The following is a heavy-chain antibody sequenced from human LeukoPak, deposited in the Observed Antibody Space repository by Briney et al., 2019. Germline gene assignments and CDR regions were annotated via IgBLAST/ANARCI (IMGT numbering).Heavy chain of an antibody. CDR2: VNLQGGT. CDR3: ARHKGFGVDFYYGMDV. CDR1: GGSITQTNY. D-gene: IGHD3-16*01. V-gene: IGHV4-4*02. Sequence: PSETLSLTCDVSGGSITQTNYWTWVRQPPGKGLEWIGEVNLQGGTNYNPSLLRRVAISVDTSANHVSLQMTSVTAADTAVYSCARHKGFGVDFYYGMDVWGQGTTVTVSS. J-gene: IGHJ6*02.